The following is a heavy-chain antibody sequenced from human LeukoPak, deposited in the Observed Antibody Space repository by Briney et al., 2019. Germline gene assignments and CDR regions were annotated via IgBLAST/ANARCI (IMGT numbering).Heavy chain of an antibody. D-gene: IGHD6-13*01. J-gene: IGHJ4*02. CDR1: GFIFSSYV. V-gene: IGHV3-53*01. CDR2: IYSSGST. CDR3: ASRIATAGSVDY. Sequence: GGSLRLSCAASGFIFSSYVMSWVRQAPGKGLEWVSVIYSSGSTYYADSVKGRFTISRDNSKNTLHLQMNTLRAEDTAVYYCASRIATAGSVDYWGQGTLVTVSS.